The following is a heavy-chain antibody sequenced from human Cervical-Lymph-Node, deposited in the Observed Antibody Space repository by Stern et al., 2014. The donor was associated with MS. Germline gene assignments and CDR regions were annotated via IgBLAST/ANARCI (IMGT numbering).Heavy chain of an antibody. D-gene: IGHD5-18*01. Sequence: VQLVESGGGVVQPGRSLRLSCTASGFTFSSYAMHWVRQAPGKGLEWVAVISSHGSDESYADSVKGRFTISRDYSKNTLYLQMNSLRAEDTAVYYCARDRNSYGFGLDYWGQGTLVTVSS. CDR3: ARDRNSYGFGLDY. CDR2: ISSHGSDE. CDR1: GFTFSSYA. J-gene: IGHJ4*02. V-gene: IGHV3-30*04.